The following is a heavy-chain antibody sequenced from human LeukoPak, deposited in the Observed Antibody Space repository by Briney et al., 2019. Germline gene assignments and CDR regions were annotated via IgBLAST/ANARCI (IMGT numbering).Heavy chain of an antibody. CDR1: GGSISSYY. D-gene: IGHD1-20*01. Sequence: SETLSLTCSVSGGSISSYYWMWIRQTAGKGLEGIGRIYSSGSTNYNPSLKSRVTMSVDMSKDQFSLKLSSVTAADTAVYYCASLRGDNWNYYDYWGQGILVTVSS. V-gene: IGHV4-4*07. CDR2: IYSSGST. J-gene: IGHJ4*02. CDR3: ASLRGDNWNYYDY.